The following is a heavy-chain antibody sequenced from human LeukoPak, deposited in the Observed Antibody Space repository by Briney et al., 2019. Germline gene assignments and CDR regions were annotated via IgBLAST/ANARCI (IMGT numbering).Heavy chain of an antibody. Sequence: GGSLRLSCAASGFTFSSFGMHWVRQAPGKGLEWVAFIRYDGSKKYYADSVKGRFTISRDNSKNTLYLQMNSLRAEDAAVYYCAKELRYYDSSGYYDDYWGQGTLVTVSS. J-gene: IGHJ4*02. CDR2: IRYDGSKK. CDR3: AKELRYYDSSGYYDDY. V-gene: IGHV3-30*02. D-gene: IGHD3-22*01. CDR1: GFTFSSFG.